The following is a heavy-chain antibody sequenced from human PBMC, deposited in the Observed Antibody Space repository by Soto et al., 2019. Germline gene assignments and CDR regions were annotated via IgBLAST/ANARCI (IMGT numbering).Heavy chain of an antibody. CDR2: IYYSGST. D-gene: IGHD3-22*01. CDR1: GGSIISGGYY. CDR3: AREYYYDSSGYSISAPNAFDI. J-gene: IGHJ3*02. V-gene: IGHV4-31*03. Sequence: LSLTCTVSGGSIISGGYYWSWIRQHPGKGLEWIGYIYYSGSTYYNPSLKGRVTISVDTSKNQFSLKLSSVTAADTAVYYCAREYYYDSSGYSISAPNAFDIWGQGTMVTVS.